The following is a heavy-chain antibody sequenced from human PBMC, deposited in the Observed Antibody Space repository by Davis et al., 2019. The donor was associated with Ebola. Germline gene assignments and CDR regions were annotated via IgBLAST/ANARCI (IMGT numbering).Heavy chain of an antibody. J-gene: IGHJ3*02. D-gene: IGHD3-22*01. V-gene: IGHV5-51*01. CDR1: GYSFTSYW. CDR3: ARHIVLRGVQGYDSSGYGDAFDI. Sequence: GESLKISCKGSGYSFTSYWIGWVRQMPGKGLEWMGIIYPGDSDTRYSPSFQGQVTISADKSISTAYLQWSSLKASDTAMYYCARHIVLRGVQGYDSSGYGDAFDIWGQGTMVTVSS. CDR2: IYPGDSDT.